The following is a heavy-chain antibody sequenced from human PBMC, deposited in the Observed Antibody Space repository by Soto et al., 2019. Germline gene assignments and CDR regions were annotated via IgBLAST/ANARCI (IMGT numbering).Heavy chain of an antibody. CDR2: ISAYNGNT. CDR3: AREWVGDTIFGVVEGGMDV. Sequence: QVQLVQSGAEVKKPGASVKVSCKASGYTFTSYGISWVRQAPGQGLEWMGWISAYNGNTNYAQKLQGRVTMTTDTSTRTGYMELRSLRSDDTAVYYCAREWVGDTIFGVVEGGMDVWGQGTTVTVSS. V-gene: IGHV1-18*01. D-gene: IGHD3-3*01. CDR1: GYTFTSYG. J-gene: IGHJ6*02.